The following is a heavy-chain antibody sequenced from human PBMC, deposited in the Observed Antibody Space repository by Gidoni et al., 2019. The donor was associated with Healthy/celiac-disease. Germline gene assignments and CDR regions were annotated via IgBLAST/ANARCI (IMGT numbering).Heavy chain of an antibody. CDR2: IYPGDSDT. CDR1: GYSFTTYW. D-gene: IGHD1-26*01. J-gene: IGHJ1*01. V-gene: IGHV5-51*01. Sequence: EVQLVQSGAEVKTSGESLKISCRGSGYSFTTYWIAWVRQMPGKGLEWMGIIYPGDSDTRYSPSFQGQVTISADKSISTAYLQWSSLKASDTAMYYCVRPVESGSYSGYLQHWGQGTLVTVSS. CDR3: VRPVESGSYSGYLQH.